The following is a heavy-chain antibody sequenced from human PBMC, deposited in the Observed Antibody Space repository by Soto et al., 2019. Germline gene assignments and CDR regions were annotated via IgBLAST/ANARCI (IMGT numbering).Heavy chain of an antibody. V-gene: IGHV3-21*01. CDR2: ISSSSSYI. D-gene: IGHD1-7*01. J-gene: IGHJ4*02. CDR1: GFTFSSYS. CDR3: AREEYNWNYKGDY. Sequence: EVQLVESGGGLVKPGGSLRLSCAASGFTFSSYSMNWVRQAPGKGLEWVSSISSSSSYIYYEDSVKGRFTISRDNAKNSLYLQMNSLRAEGTVVYYGAREEYNWNYKGDYGGQGALVAVSS.